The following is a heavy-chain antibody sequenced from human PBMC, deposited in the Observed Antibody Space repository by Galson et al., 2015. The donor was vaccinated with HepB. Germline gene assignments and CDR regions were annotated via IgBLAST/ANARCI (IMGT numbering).Heavy chain of an antibody. J-gene: IGHJ5*02. CDR2: IYYSGST. CDR1: GGSISSYY. D-gene: IGHD3-10*01. Sequence: TVSGGSISSYYWSWIRQPPGKGLEWIGYIYYSGSTNYNPSLKSRVTISVDTSKNQFSLKLSSVTAADTAVYYCARDSGDNWFDPWGQGTLVTVSS. V-gene: IGHV4-59*01. CDR3: ARDSGDNWFDP.